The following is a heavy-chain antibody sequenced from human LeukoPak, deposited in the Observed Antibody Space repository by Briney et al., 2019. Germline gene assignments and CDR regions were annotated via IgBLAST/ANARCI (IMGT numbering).Heavy chain of an antibody. D-gene: IGHD3-10*01. V-gene: IGHV1-24*01. CDR1: GYTLTELS. J-gene: IGHJ4*02. CDR2: FDPEDGET. CDR3: ATHIPSVRGLPVL. Sequence: ASVKVSCKVSGYTLTELSMHWVRQAPGKGLEWMGGFDPEDGETIYAQKFQGRVTMTEDASTDTAYMELSSLRSEDTAVYYCATHIPSVRGLPVLWGQGTLVTVSS.